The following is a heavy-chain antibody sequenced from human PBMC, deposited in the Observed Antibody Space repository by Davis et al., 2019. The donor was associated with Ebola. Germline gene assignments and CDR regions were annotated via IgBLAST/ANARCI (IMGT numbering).Heavy chain of an antibody. D-gene: IGHD3-3*01. CDR3: ARFGYYRGYYGMDV. Sequence: SETLSLTCAVYGGSFSGYYWSWIRQHPGKGLEWIGYIYYSGSTNYNPSLKSRVTISVDTSKNQFSLKLSSVTAADTAVYYCARFGYYRGYYGMDVWGQGTTVTVSS. CDR1: GGSFSGYY. V-gene: IGHV4-59*12. J-gene: IGHJ6*02. CDR2: IYYSGST.